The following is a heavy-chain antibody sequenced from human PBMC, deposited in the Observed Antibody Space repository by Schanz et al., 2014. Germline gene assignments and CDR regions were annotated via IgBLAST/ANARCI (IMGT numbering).Heavy chain of an antibody. CDR1: GFIFSAYT. CDR2: ISSSSSYI. V-gene: IGHV3-21*01. Sequence: EVQLVESGGGLVKPGESLRLSCAASGFIFSAYTMNWVRQAPGKGLEWVSSISSSSSYISYADSVKGRFTISRDNGKKSLYLQMNSLRAEDTAVYYCAGGEYQLLYGNWGQGTLVTVSS. D-gene: IGHD2-2*02. CDR3: AGGEYQLLYGN. J-gene: IGHJ4*02.